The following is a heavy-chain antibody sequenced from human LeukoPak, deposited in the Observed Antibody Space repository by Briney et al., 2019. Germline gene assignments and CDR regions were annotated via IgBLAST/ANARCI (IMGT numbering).Heavy chain of an antibody. J-gene: IGHJ3*02. V-gene: IGHV3-30-3*01. D-gene: IGHD1-26*01. CDR2: ISYDGSNK. CDR1: GFTFSSYA. CDR3: ARERWELEKAFDI. Sequence: PGGSLRLSCAASGFTFSSYAMHGVRQAPGKGLEWVAVISYDGSNKYYADSVKGRFTISRDNSKNTLYLQMNSLRAEDTAVYYCARERWELEKAFDIWGQGTMVTVSS.